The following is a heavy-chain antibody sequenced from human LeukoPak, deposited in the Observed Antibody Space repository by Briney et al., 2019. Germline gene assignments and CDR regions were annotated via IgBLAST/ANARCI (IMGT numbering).Heavy chain of an antibody. CDR3: ARGGAARPHFQN. CDR1: GGSISTYY. CDR2: VYHSGST. Sequence: SETLSLTCTVSGGSISTYYWNWIRQPPGKGLEWIGYVYHSGSTNYNPSLQSRVTISVDTSKNQFSLNLNSVTAADTAVYYCARGGAARPHFQNWGQGTLVTVSS. V-gene: IGHV4-59*01. D-gene: IGHD6-6*01. J-gene: IGHJ1*01.